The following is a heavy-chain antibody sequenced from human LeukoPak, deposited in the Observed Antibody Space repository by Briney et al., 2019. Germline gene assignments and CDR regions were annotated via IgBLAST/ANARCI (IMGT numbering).Heavy chain of an antibody. CDR1: GFTFSSYA. D-gene: IGHD3-10*01. V-gene: IGHV3-23*01. CDR2: ISGSGGST. Sequence: GGSLRLSCAASGFTFSSYAMSWVRQAPGKGLEWVSAISGSGGSTYYADSVKGWFTISRDNSKNTLYLQMNSLRAEDTAVYYCAKDKYYGSGIDYWGQGTLVTVSS. CDR3: AKDKYYGSGIDY. J-gene: IGHJ4*02.